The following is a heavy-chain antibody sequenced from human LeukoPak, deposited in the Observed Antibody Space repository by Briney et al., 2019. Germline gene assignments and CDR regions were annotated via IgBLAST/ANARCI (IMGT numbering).Heavy chain of an antibody. D-gene: IGHD3-3*01. J-gene: IGHJ3*02. CDR3: ARDMYYDFWSGPDAFDI. V-gene: IGHV1-69*05. Sequence: SVKVSCKASGGTFSSYAISWVRQAPGQGLEWMGGIIPIFGTANYAQRFQGRVTITTDESTSTAYMELSSLRSEDTAVYYCARDMYYDFWSGPDAFDIWGQGTMVTVSS. CDR1: GGTFSSYA. CDR2: IIPIFGTA.